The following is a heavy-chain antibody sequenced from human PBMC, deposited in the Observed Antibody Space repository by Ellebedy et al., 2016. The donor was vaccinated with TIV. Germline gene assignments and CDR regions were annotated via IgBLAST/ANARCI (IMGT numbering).Heavy chain of an antibody. Sequence: AASVKVSCKASGYTFTSYDINWVRQATGQGLEWMGWMNPNSGNTGYAQKFQGRVTMTRNTSISTAYMELSSLRSEDTAVYYCATAIMITFGGVIAVDYWGQGTLVTVSS. D-gene: IGHD3-16*02. CDR2: MNPNSGNT. CDR1: GYTFTSYD. V-gene: IGHV1-8*01. J-gene: IGHJ4*02. CDR3: ATAIMITFGGVIAVDY.